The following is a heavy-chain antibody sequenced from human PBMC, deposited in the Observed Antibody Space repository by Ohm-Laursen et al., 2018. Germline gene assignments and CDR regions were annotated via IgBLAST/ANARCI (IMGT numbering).Heavy chain of an antibody. D-gene: IGHD1-14*01. CDR3: TTGYHRRDY. V-gene: IGHV3-15*01. CDR2: IKSKSDGGTT. J-gene: IGHJ4*02. Sequence: SLRLSCAASGFTFNNAWMSWVRQAPGKGLEWVALIKSKSDGGTTHYAAPVKGRFTISREDSKNTLYLQMNSLKIEDTAVYYCTTGYHRRDYWGQGTLVTVSS. CDR1: GFTFNNAW.